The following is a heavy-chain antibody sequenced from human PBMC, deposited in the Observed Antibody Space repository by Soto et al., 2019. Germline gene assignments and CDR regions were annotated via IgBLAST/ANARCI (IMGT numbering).Heavy chain of an antibody. D-gene: IGHD6-6*01. CDR1: GFTFSSYA. J-gene: IGHJ6*03. CDR3: AKGYSSSSWYYYMDV. Sequence: EVQLLESGGGLVQPGGSLRLSCAASGFTFSSYAMSWVRQAPGKGLEWVSAISGSGGSTYYADSVKGRFTISRDNSKNTLYLQMTSLRAEDTAVYCCAKGYSSSSWYYYMDVWGKGTTVTVSS. V-gene: IGHV3-23*01. CDR2: ISGSGGST.